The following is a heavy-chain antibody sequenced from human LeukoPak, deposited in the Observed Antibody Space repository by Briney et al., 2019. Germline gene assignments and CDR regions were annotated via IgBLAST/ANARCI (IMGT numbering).Heavy chain of an antibody. CDR2: IYYSGST. Sequence: SETLSLTCTVSGGSISSYYWSWIRQPPGKGLEWIGYIYYSGSTNYNPSLKSLLTISVDSSKNQFSLKLSPVTAADTAVYYCARSIPYFDYWGQGTLVTVSS. CDR1: GGSISSYY. J-gene: IGHJ4*02. D-gene: IGHD2/OR15-2a*01. CDR3: ARSIPYFDY. V-gene: IGHV4-59*01.